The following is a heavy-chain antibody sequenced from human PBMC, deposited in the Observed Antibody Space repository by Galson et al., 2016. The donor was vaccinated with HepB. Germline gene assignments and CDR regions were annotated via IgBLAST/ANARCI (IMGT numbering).Heavy chain of an antibody. Sequence: SLRLSCAASGISFSTFSMNWVRQAPGQGLEWLSSISSNGDFINYADSVKGRFTISRDNADNSLFLHMSSLRVEDTATYYCARSPPYRYCSGGICTSFHYKYGMDAWGRGTTVTVSS. V-gene: IGHV3-21*01. CDR1: GISFSTFS. CDR3: ARSPPYRYCSGGICTSFHYKYGMDA. D-gene: IGHD2-15*01. CDR2: ISSNGDFI. J-gene: IGHJ6*02.